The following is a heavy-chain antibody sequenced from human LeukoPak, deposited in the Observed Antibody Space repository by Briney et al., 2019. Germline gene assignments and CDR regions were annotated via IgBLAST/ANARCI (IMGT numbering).Heavy chain of an antibody. CDR1: GGSISSYY. Sequence: SETLSLTCTVSGGSISSYYWSWIRQPPGKGLEWIGYIYTSGSTNYNPSLKSRVTISVDTSKNQFSLKLSSVTAADTAVYYCARHRYSGYDLSRSFDPWGQGSLVTVSS. V-gene: IGHV4-4*09. CDR2: IYTSGST. J-gene: IGHJ5*02. CDR3: ARHRYSGYDLSRSFDP. D-gene: IGHD5-12*01.